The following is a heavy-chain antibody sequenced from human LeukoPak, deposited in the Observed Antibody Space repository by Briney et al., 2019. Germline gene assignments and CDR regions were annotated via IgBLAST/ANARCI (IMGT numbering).Heavy chain of an antibody. Sequence: SVEVSCKASGDTFSSYAISWVRQAPGQGLEWMGGIIPIFGTANYAQKFQGRVTITADESTSTAYMELSSLRSEDTAVYYCARDLPNYYDSSGYDYWGQGTLVTVSS. CDR3: ARDLPNYYDSSGYDY. CDR2: IIPIFGTA. D-gene: IGHD3-22*01. V-gene: IGHV1-69*13. CDR1: GDTFSSYA. J-gene: IGHJ4*02.